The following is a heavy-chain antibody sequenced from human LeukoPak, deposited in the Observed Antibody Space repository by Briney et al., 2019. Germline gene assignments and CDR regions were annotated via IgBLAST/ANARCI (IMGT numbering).Heavy chain of an antibody. J-gene: IGHJ4*02. CDR2: ISGSGGST. CDR3: AKGPGSKAAGTGGFDY. D-gene: IGHD6-13*01. Sequence: GGSLRLSCGVSGFTFRSYAMSWVRQAPGKGLEWVSAISGSGGSTYYADSEKGRFTISRDNSKNTLYLQMNSLRAEDTAVYYCAKGPGSKAAGTGGFDYWGQGTLVTVSS. V-gene: IGHV3-23*01. CDR1: GFTFRSYA.